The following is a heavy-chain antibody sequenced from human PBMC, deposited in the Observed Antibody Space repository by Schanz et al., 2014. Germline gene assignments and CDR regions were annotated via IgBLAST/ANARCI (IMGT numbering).Heavy chain of an antibody. D-gene: IGHD3-3*01. CDR1: RFTVTNAW. CDR3: VRDSFFAFDY. CDR2: VSSDGNND. V-gene: IGHV3-30*03. J-gene: IGHJ4*02. Sequence: AHLVESGGGLVKPGGSLTLSCAASRFTVTNAWMSWVRQAPGKGLEWVALVSSDGNNDYYTDSVKGRFTISRDNSKNTVHLQMNSLRAEDTAVYYCVRDSFFAFDYWGQGTLVTVSS.